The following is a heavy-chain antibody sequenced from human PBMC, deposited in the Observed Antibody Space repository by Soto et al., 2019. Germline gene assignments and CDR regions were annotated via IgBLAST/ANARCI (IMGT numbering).Heavy chain of an antibody. J-gene: IGHJ6*02. CDR3: ARGLWEAYYHYGMAV. CDR1: GYTFTSYG. CDR2: ISAYNGNT. V-gene: IGHV1-18*01. D-gene: IGHD1-26*01. Sequence: GASVKVSCKASGYTFTSYGISWVRQAPGQGLEWMGWISAYNGNTNYAQKLQGRVTMTTDTSTSTAYMELRSLRSDDTAVYYCARGLWEAYYHYGMAVWGQGTTVTVSS.